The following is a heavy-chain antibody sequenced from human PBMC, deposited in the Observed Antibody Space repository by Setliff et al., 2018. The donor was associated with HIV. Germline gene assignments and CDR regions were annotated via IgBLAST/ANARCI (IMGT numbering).Heavy chain of an antibody. J-gene: IGHJ4*02. CDR3: ARQTATGTSATFDS. D-gene: IGHD2-21*02. CDR2: THASGTT. V-gene: IGHV4-4*07. Sequence: SETLSLTCSVSGDSIGTYYWNWIRQTPGKRLEWIGRTHASGTTQCEPSLKNRCSMSIDTSKNQFSLKLSSVTAADTAVYYCARQTATGTSATFDSWGQGSLVTVSS. CDR1: GDSIGTYY.